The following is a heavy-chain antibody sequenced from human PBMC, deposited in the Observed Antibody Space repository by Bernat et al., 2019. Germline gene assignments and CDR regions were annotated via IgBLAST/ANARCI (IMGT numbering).Heavy chain of an antibody. CDR2: ISGDGGST. CDR3: AKDWVPSYSYGFRTWFDP. J-gene: IGHJ5*02. V-gene: IGHV3-43*02. D-gene: IGHD5-18*01. Sequence: EVQLVESGGGVVQPGGSLRLSCAASGFTFDDYAMHWVRQAPGKGLEWVSLISGDGGSTYYADSVKGRFTISRDNSKNSLYLQMNSLRTEDTALYYFAKDWVPSYSYGFRTWFDPWGQGTLVTVSS. CDR1: GFTFDDYA.